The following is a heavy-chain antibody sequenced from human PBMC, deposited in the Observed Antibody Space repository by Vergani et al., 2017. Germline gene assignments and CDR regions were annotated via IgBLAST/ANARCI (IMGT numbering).Heavy chain of an antibody. D-gene: IGHD2-2*02. CDR2: IIPIFGTA. J-gene: IGHJ4*02. V-gene: IGHV1-69*01. Sequence: QVQLVQSGAEVKKPGSSVKVSCKASGGTFSSYAISWVRQAPGQGLEWMGGIIPIFGTANYAQKFQGRVTITADESTSTAYMELSGLRSEDTAVYYCARGGERXCSSTSCYTGYFDYWGQGTLVTVSS. CDR1: GGTFSSYA. CDR3: ARGGERXCSSTSCYTGYFDY.